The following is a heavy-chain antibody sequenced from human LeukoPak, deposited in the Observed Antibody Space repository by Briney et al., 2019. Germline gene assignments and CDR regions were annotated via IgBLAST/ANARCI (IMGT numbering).Heavy chain of an antibody. CDR3: ARDDSGYDKDYFDY. CDR1: GYTFTSYG. J-gene: IGHJ4*02. Sequence: GASVKVSCKASGYTFTSYGISWVRQAPGQGLEWTGWISAYNGNTNYAQKLQGRVTMTTDTSTSTAYMELRSLRSDDTAVYYCARDDSGYDKDYFDYWGQGTLVTVSS. D-gene: IGHD5-12*01. V-gene: IGHV1-18*01. CDR2: ISAYNGNT.